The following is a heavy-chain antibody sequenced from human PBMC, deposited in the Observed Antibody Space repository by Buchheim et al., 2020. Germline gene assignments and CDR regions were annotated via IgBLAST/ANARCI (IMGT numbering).Heavy chain of an antibody. V-gene: IGHV4-59*01. CDR1: GGSISSYY. J-gene: IGHJ4*02. Sequence: QVQLQESGPGLVKPSETLSLTCTVSGGSISSYYWSWIRQPPGKGLEWIGYIYYSGSTNYNPPLKSRVTISVDTSKNQFSLKLSSVTAADTAVYYCARVRSRDYDFWSGDFDYWGQGTL. CDR3: ARVRSRDYDFWSGDFDY. D-gene: IGHD3-3*01. CDR2: IYYSGST.